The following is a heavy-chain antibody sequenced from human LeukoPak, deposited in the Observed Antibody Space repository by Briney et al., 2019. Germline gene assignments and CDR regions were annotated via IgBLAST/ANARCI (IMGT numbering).Heavy chain of an antibody. CDR1: NGSISNHY. CDR3: ARRTSYGPVDY. CDR2: IYYSGGT. V-gene: IGHV4-59*11. J-gene: IGHJ4*02. Sequence: SETLSLTCTVSNGSISNHYWGWIRQPPGKGLEWIGYIYYSGGTNYNPSLESRVTMSVDTSKNEFSLKLNSVTAADTAVYYCARRTSYGPVDYWGQGILVTVSS. D-gene: IGHD2-8*01.